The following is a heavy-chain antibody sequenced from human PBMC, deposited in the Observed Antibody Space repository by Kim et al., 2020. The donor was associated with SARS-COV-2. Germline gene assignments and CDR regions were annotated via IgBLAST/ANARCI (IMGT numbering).Heavy chain of an antibody. V-gene: IGHV3-48*03. Sequence: GSTIYYADSVKGRFTISRDNAKNSLYLQMNSLRAEDTAVYYCARDISGDYWGQGTLVTVSS. J-gene: IGHJ4*02. CDR2: GSTI. D-gene: IGHD3-10*01. CDR3: ARDISGDY.